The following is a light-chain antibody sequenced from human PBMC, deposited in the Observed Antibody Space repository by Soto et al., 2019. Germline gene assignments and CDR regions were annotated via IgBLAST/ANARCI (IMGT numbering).Light chain of an antibody. V-gene: IGKV3-20*01. CDR3: QQYGSSPNT. Sequence: EIVLTQSPGTLSLSPGERATLSCRASQSVSSNYLAWYQQKPGQAPRLLIYAASTRATGIPDRFSRSGSGTDFTLTVSRLEPEDVAVYYCQQYGSSPNTFGQGTRLEIK. CDR1: QSVSSNY. CDR2: AAS. J-gene: IGKJ5*01.